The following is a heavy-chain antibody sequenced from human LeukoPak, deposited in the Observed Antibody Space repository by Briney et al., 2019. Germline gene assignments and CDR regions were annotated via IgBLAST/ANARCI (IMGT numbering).Heavy chain of an antibody. V-gene: IGHV3-11*01. D-gene: IGHD5-18*01. CDR2: ISSGGSTI. Sequence: NPGGSLRLSCAAPGFTFSDYYMNWIRQAPGKGLEWVSYISSGGSTINYADSVKGRFTISRDNAKNSLYLQMNSLRAEDTAVYYCARQYNYDSRAFDYWGQGTLVTVSS. CDR1: GFTFSDYY. J-gene: IGHJ4*02. CDR3: ARQYNYDSRAFDY.